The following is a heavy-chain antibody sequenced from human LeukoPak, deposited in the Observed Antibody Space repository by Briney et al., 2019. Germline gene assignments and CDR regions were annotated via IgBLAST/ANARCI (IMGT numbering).Heavy chain of an antibody. J-gene: IGHJ4*02. CDR2: VSGSVIGT. D-gene: IGHD4-17*01. Sequence: PGGSLRLSCAASGFTFNNYAMSWVRQAPGKGLEWVSAVSGSVIGTYYADSVRGRFTISRDTSRNTLYLQMNSLRAEDTAVYYCATPPTVTRNYWGQGTLVTVSS. CDR1: GFTFNNYA. V-gene: IGHV3-23*01. CDR3: ATPPTVTRNY.